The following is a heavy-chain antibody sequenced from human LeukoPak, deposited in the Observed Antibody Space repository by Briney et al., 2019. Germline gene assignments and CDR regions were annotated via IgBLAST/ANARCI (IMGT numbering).Heavy chain of an antibody. CDR1: GFTFSSYS. D-gene: IGHD3-3*01. V-gene: IGHV3-48*04. J-gene: IGHJ4*02. Sequence: PGGSLRLSCAASGFTFSSYSMTWVRQAPGKGLEWVSYISSSSSTIYYADSVKGRFTISRDNAKNSLYLQMNSLRAEDTAVYYCARDSPATYYDFWSGYPYFDYWGQGTLVTVSS. CDR3: ARDSPATYYDFWSGYPYFDY. CDR2: ISSSSSTI.